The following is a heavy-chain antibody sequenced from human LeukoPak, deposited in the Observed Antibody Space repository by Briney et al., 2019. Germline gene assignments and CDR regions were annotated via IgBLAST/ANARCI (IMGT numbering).Heavy chain of an antibody. Sequence: SETLSLTCTVSGGSISSYYWSWIRQPPGKGLEWIGYIYYSGSTNYNPSLKSRVTIYVDTSKDQFSLKLSSVTAADTAVYYCARGAYYYDSSGYAEFDYWGQGTLVTVSS. D-gene: IGHD3-22*01. V-gene: IGHV4-59*01. CDR1: GGSISSYY. CDR2: IYYSGST. CDR3: ARGAYYYDSSGYAEFDY. J-gene: IGHJ4*02.